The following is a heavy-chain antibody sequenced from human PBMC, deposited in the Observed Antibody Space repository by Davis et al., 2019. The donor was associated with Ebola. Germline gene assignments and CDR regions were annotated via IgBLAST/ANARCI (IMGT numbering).Heavy chain of an antibody. CDR2: ISAYNGNT. J-gene: IGHJ4*02. CDR3: ARVAAVVVAAPRDY. Sequence: ASVTVSCKASGYTFTSYGISWVRQAPGQGLEWMGWISAYNGNTNYAQKLQGRVTMTTDTSTSTAYMELRSLRSDDTAVYYCARVAAVVVAAPRDYWGQGTLVTVSS. V-gene: IGHV1-18*01. D-gene: IGHD2-15*01. CDR1: GYTFTSYG.